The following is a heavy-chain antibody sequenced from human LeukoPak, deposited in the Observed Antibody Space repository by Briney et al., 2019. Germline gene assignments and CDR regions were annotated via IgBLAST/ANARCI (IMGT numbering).Heavy chain of an antibody. V-gene: IGHV4-39*01. Sequence: PSETLSLTCTVSGGSISSSSNYWGWVRQPPGKGLEWIGSIYYSGSTYYKQALKSRVTITVDTSKNQFSLKLTSVTAADTAVYYCARLSGCSGTSCYRFWDYYHYMDVWGKGTTVTVSS. J-gene: IGHJ6*03. CDR3: ARLSGCSGTSCYRFWDYYHYMDV. CDR1: GGSISSSSNY. D-gene: IGHD2-2*02. CDR2: IYYSGST.